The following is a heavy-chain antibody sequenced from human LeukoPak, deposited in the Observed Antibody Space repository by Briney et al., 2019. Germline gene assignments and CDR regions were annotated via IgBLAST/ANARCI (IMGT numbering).Heavy chain of an antibody. D-gene: IGHD4-23*01. CDR3: ARVLRWEGRYFDY. V-gene: IGHV4-30-4*08. J-gene: IGHJ4*02. CDR1: GGSFSGYY. CDR2: IYYSGST. Sequence: PSETLSLTCAVYGGSFSGYYWSWIRQPPGKGLEWIGYIYYSGSTYYNPSLKSRVTISVDTSKNQFSLKLSSVTAADTAVYYCARVLRWEGRYFDYWGQGTLVTVSS.